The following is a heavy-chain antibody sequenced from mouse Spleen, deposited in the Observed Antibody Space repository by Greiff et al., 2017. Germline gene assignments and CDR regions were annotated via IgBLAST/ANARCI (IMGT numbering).Heavy chain of an antibody. CDR3: ARYYYGSSPYAMDY. J-gene: IGHJ4*01. CDR1: GYSITSDYA. CDR2: ISYSGST. D-gene: IGHD1-1*01. V-gene: IGHV3-2*02. Sequence: EVMLVESGPGLVKPSQSLSLTCTVTGYSITSDYAWNWIRQFPGNKLEWMGYISYSGSTSYNPSLKSRISITRDTSKNQFFLQLNSVTTEDTATYYCARYYYGSSPYAMDYWGQGTSVTVSS.